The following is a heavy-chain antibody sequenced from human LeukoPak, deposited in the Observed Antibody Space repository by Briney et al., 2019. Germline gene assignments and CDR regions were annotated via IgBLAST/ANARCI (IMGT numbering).Heavy chain of an antibody. V-gene: IGHV3-66*01. CDR2: IYSGGST. Sequence: TGGSLRLSCAASGFTVSSNYMSWVRQAPGKGLEWVSVIYSGGSTYYADSVKSRFTISRDNSKNTLYLQMNSLRAEDTAVYYCARVADDNWFDPWGQGTLVTVSS. CDR3: ARVADDNWFDP. J-gene: IGHJ5*02. CDR1: GFTVSSNY.